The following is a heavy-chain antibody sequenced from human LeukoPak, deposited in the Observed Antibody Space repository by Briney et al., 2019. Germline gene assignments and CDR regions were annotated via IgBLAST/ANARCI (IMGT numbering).Heavy chain of an antibody. J-gene: IGHJ5*02. CDR2: INPNSGGT. CDR3: ARDDTDIVVVPAAARPLWFDP. D-gene: IGHD2-2*01. Sequence: ASVKVSCKASGYTFTGYNMHWVRQAPGQGLDWMGWINPNSGGTNYAQKFQGRLTITRDTSISTAYMELSRLRSDDTAVYYCARDDTDIVVVPAAARPLWFDPWGQGTLATVSS. V-gene: IGHV1-2*02. CDR1: GYTFTGYN.